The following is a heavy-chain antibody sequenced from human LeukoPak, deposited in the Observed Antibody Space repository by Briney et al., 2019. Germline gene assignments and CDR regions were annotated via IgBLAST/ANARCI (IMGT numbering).Heavy chain of an antibody. J-gene: IGHJ3*02. V-gene: IGHV3-74*01. CDR3: ARTTTVPNGFDI. CDR2: TNSDGSST. CDR1: GFTFSSYW. D-gene: IGHD1-1*01. Sequence: GGSLRLSCAASGFTFSSYWMHWVRQAPGKGLVWVSRTNSDGSSTSYADSVRGRFTISRDNAKNTLYLQMNSLRAEDTAVYYCARTTTVPNGFDIWGQGTMVTVSS.